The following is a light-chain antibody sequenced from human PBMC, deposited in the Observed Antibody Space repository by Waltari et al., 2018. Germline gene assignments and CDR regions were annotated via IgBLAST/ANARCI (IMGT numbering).Light chain of an antibody. CDR1: QDISNY. J-gene: IGKJ4*01. CDR3: QQYDNLPSLT. CDR2: DAS. V-gene: IGKV1-33*01. Sequence: DIQMTQSPSSLSASVGDRVTITCQASQDISNYLNWYQQKPGKAPKLLIYDASNLETGVPSRFSGSGTVPDXXXXXXXXXPEDIATYYCQQYDNLPSLTFGGGTKVEIK.